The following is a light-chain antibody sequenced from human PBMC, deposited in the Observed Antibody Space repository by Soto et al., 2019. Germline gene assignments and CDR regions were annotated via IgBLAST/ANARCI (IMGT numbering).Light chain of an antibody. V-gene: IGLV2-23*01. J-gene: IGLJ1*01. CDR3: CSYAGSSTYV. CDR1: SSDVGGYNF. Sequence: QSALTQPASVSGSPGQSITISCTGTSSDVGGYNFVSWYQQHPGRAPKLLIYEDIRRPSGVSSRFSGSKSDNTASLTISGLQAEDEADYYCCSYAGSSTYVFGTGTKLTVL. CDR2: EDI.